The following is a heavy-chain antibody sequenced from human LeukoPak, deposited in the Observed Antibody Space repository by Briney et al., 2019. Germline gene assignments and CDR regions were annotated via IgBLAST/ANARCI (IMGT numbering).Heavy chain of an antibody. CDR2: ISWSGAKI. CDR3: AKETHSTMVPGYAFDI. V-gene: IGHV3-9*01. J-gene: IGHJ3*02. Sequence: TGGSLRLSCAASGFTFDDYAIHWVRHAPGKGLEWVSGISWSGAKIVYADSVKGRFTISRDNAKNSLYLQMDSLGTEDTALYYCAKETHSTMVPGYAFDIWGQGTMVTVSS. D-gene: IGHD2-8*01. CDR1: GFTFDDYA.